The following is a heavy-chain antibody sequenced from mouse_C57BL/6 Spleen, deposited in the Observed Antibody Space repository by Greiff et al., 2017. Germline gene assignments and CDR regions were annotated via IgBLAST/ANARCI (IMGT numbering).Heavy chain of an antibody. V-gene: IGHV1-52*01. CDR1: GYTFTSYW. Sequence: QVQLQQPGAELVRPGSSVKLSCKASGYTFTSYWMHWVKQRPIQGLEWIGNIDPSDSETHYNKKFKDKATLTVDKSSSPASMQLSSLTSADSAVYYYARRGYFDVWGTGTTVTVSS. CDR2: IDPSDSET. CDR3: ARRGYFDV. J-gene: IGHJ1*03.